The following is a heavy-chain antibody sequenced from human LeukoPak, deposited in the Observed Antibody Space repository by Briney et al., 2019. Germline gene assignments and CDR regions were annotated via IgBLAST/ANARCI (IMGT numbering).Heavy chain of an antibody. D-gene: IGHD6-13*01. V-gene: IGHV3-23*01. CDR1: GFTFSTYG. Sequence: GGSLRLSCAASGFTFSTYGMSWVRQAPGKGLEWVSAISGSGSGTYFADSVKGRFTISRDNSKNTLYLQMNSLRAENTAVYYCAKHSSSWHYFDYWGQGTLVTVPS. J-gene: IGHJ4*02. CDR2: ISGSGSGT. CDR3: AKHSSSWHYFDY.